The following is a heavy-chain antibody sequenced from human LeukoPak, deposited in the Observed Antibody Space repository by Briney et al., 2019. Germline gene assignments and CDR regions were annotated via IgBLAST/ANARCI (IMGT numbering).Heavy chain of an antibody. CDR2: IYYSGST. CDR1: GGSISSYY. J-gene: IGHJ4*02. Sequence: KPSETLSLTCTVSGGSISSYYWSWIRQPPGKGLEWIGYIYYSGSTNYNPSLKSRVTISVDTSKNQFSLKLSSVTAADTAVYYCARESDGHSHPFDYWGQGTLVTVSS. V-gene: IGHV4-59*01. D-gene: IGHD5-24*01. CDR3: ARESDGHSHPFDY.